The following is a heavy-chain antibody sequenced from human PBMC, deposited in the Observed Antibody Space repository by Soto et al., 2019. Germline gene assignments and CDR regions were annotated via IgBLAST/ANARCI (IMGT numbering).Heavy chain of an antibody. CDR2: IYYSGST. CDR1: GGSISSSSYY. Sequence: PSETLSLTCTVSGGSISSSSYYWGWIRQPPGKGLEWIGSIYYSGSTYYNPSLKSRVTISVDTSKNQFSLKLSSVTAADTAVYYCARDRYYYDSSGYGIDYWGQGTLVTVSS. V-gene: IGHV4-39*02. J-gene: IGHJ4*02. D-gene: IGHD3-22*01. CDR3: ARDRYYYDSSGYGIDY.